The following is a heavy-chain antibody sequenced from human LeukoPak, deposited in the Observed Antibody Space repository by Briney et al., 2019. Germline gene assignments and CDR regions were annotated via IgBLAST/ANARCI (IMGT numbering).Heavy chain of an antibody. CDR3: ARSNYVGPPFDY. CDR2: INPSGGST. D-gene: IGHD1-7*01. CDR1: GYTFTSYY. V-gene: IGHV1-46*01. Sequence: ASVKVSCKASGYTFTSYYMHWVRQAPGQGLEWMGIINPSGGSTSYAQKFQGRVTMTRDTSTSTVYMELSSLRSEDTAVDYCARSNYVGPPFDYWGQGTLVTVSS. J-gene: IGHJ4*02.